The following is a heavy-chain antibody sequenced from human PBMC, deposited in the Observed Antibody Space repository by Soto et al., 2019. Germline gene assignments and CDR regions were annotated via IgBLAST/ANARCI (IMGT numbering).Heavy chain of an antibody. CDR1: GFIFNNFA. CDR2: ISGRGGNT. Sequence: GGSLRLSCAASGFIFNNFAINWVRQVPGKGLEWVSGISGRGGNTFYADSMKGRFTSDRDNSKNTVYLQMTNLRGEDTASEEGAKPRQAGDYAGSFDSWGQGTLVTVSS. V-gene: IGHV3-23*01. J-gene: IGHJ4*02. CDR3: AKPRQAGDYAGSFDS. D-gene: IGHD4-17*01.